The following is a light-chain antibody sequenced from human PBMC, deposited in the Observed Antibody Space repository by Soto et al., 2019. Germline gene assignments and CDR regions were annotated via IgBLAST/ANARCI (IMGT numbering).Light chain of an antibody. Sequence: DAVMTQSPLSLSVTLGQPASIFCRSTQSLVYSDGNTYLTWFHQRPGQSPRRLIYQVSKRPSGVPDRFSGGGSGADFTLRISRVEAEDNGTYYCMQGAHWPPWTFRQGTKVEI. V-gene: IGKV2-30*01. CDR1: QSLVYSDGNTY. J-gene: IGKJ1*01. CDR2: QVS. CDR3: MQGAHWPPWT.